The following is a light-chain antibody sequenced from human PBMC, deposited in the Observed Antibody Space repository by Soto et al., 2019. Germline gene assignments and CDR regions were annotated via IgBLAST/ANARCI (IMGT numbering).Light chain of an antibody. Sequence: DIQMTQSPSSLSASVGDRVTITCLASQTITNYLNWYQHKPGKAPKILVYAASSLQSGVPARFSVSGSGTDFTPTISSLQPEDFATYFCQQSHNMPFTFGPETKVDIK. CDR3: QQSHNMPFT. J-gene: IGKJ3*01. CDR2: AAS. V-gene: IGKV1-39*01. CDR1: QTITNY.